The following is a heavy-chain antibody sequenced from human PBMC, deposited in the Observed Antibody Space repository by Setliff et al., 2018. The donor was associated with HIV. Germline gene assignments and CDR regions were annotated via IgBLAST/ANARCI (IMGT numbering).Heavy chain of an antibody. Sequence: GGSLRLSCVVSGFTSSTYEVNWVRQAPGKGLEWVSSISSSDMYIYHADSVEGRFTFSRDNAKNSLSLQMNSLRAEDTAVYFCARVTAVAGTMGYFFDSWGQGALVTVPQ. CDR2: ISSSDMYI. D-gene: IGHD6-19*01. CDR3: ARVTAVAGTMGYFFDS. V-gene: IGHV3-48*03. J-gene: IGHJ4*02. CDR1: GFTSSTYE.